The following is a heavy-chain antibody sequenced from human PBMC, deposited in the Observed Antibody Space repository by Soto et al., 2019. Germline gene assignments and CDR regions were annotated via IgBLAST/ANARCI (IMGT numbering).Heavy chain of an antibody. J-gene: IGHJ4*02. Sequence: GGSLRLSCAASGFSFSNYAMTWVRQAPGKGLEWVSALDTVGRGTYYADSVKGRFTISRDDAKKSLYLQMNSLRAEDTAVYYCARADSSGYYPGFFDYWGQGTLVTVSS. V-gene: IGHV3-21*01. CDR2: LDTVGRGT. D-gene: IGHD3-22*01. CDR1: GFSFSNYA. CDR3: ARADSSGYYPGFFDY.